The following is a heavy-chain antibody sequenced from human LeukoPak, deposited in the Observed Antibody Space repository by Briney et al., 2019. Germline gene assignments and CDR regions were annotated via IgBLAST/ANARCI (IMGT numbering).Heavy chain of an antibody. CDR3: ARRTAAAGPLDS. CDR2: IHYSGSA. CDR1: GGSISGSSYY. J-gene: IGHJ4*02. Sequence: SETLSLTCTVPGGSISGSSYYWGWIRQPPGKGLQYIGNIHYSGSAYYNPSLKSRVAISVDTSKNQFSLKVSSVTAADTAVYYCARRTAAAGPLDSWGQGTLVTVSS. D-gene: IGHD6-13*01. V-gene: IGHV4-39*01.